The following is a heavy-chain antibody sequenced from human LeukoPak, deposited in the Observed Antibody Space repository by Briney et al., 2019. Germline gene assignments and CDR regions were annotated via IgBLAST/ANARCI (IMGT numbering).Heavy chain of an antibody. CDR1: GFTFSSYW. J-gene: IGHJ4*02. D-gene: IGHD2-2*01. CDR2: IRQDGGVK. CDR3: ARTVVVVVGASDYFDY. V-gene: IGHV3-7*03. Sequence: GGSLRLSCAASGFTFSSYWMTWVRRAPGKGLEWVANIRQDGGVKYYMDSAKGRFTLSRDNAKSSLYLQMNSLRVEDTAMYFCARTVVVVVGASDYFDYWGQGTLVTVSS.